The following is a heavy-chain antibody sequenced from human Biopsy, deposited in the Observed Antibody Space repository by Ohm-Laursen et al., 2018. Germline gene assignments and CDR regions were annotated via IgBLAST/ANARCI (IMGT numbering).Heavy chain of an antibody. V-gene: IGHV1-18*01. CDR3: TRDLQTRAETFDS. CDR2: ISGLNGIK. J-gene: IGHJ5*01. Sequence: SSVKVSCKTSGYTYSDYGVSWVRQAPGQGLEWMGWISGLNGIKTSASKFQGRLTMTTDRSASTAYMELRGLRSDDTAVYYCTRDLQTRAETFDSWGQGTLVTVSS. CDR1: GYTYSDYG. D-gene: IGHD4-11*01.